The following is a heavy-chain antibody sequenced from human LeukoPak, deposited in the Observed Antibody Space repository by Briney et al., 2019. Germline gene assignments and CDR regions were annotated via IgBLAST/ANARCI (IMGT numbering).Heavy chain of an antibody. CDR2: IYYSGST. Sequence: PSETLSLTCTVSGGSISSYYWSWIRQPPGKGLEWIGYIYYSGSTNYNPSLKSRVTISVDTSKNQFSLKLSSVTAADTAVYYCARQGRESPNSYYGMDVWGQGTTVTVSS. CDR3: ARQGRESPNSYYGMDV. D-gene: IGHD3-10*01. V-gene: IGHV4-59*08. J-gene: IGHJ6*02. CDR1: GGSISSYY.